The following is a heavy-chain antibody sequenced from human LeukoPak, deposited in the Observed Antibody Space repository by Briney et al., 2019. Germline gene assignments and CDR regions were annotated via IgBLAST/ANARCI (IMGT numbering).Heavy chain of an antibody. CDR2: IYYRSQSYN. Sequence: SPTLSLTFDISGDSVSIASAGWNWIRQSPPRGLEWLGSIYYRSQSYNDDAVSVKSRITINPDTAKNQFSLHLNSVTPDDTALYYCARGGLVRGSLNSLTGFDIWGQGTMVTVSS. D-gene: IGHD3-10*01. CDR1: GDSVSIASAG. V-gene: IGHV6-1*01. CDR3: ARGGLVRGSLNSLTGFDI. J-gene: IGHJ3*02.